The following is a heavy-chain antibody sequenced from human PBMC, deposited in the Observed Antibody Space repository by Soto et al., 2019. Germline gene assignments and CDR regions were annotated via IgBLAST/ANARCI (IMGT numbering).Heavy chain of an antibody. CDR3: ARDHRGQLVRPYYYMDV. Sequence: GGSLRLSCAASGFTFSSYWMSWVRQAPGKGLEWVANIKQDGSEKYYVDSVKGRFTISRDNAKNSLYLQMNSLRAEDTAVYYCARDHRGQLVRPYYYMDVWGKGTTVTVSS. D-gene: IGHD6-6*01. CDR2: IKQDGSEK. CDR1: GFTFSSYW. V-gene: IGHV3-7*01. J-gene: IGHJ6*03.